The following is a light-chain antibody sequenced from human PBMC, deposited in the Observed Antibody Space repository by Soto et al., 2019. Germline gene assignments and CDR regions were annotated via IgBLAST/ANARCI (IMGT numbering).Light chain of an antibody. CDR1: QGIISN. V-gene: IGKV3-15*01. J-gene: IGKJ1*01. CDR3: QQYYDWHRT. Sequence: DTVMTQSPVTLSGSPGERVTLSCRASQGIISNLAWYQQKRGQAPRVLIYGASTRATGIPDRFSGSGSGTEFTLTITSLQSEDSEIYYCQQYYDWHRTLGQGTKVDIK. CDR2: GAS.